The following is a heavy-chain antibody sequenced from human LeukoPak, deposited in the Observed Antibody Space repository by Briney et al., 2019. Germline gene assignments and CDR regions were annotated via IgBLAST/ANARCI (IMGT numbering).Heavy chain of an antibody. Sequence: GGSLRLSCAASGFTFSNYWMHWVRQAPGKGLVWVSRLDTDGSDTSYADSVKGRFTISRDNSKNTLYLQMNSLRAEDTAVYYCAKDQWIEQMLGSHCDYWGQGTLVTVSS. J-gene: IGHJ4*02. CDR1: GFTFSNYW. D-gene: IGHD5-12*01. V-gene: IGHV3-74*01. CDR3: AKDQWIEQMLGSHCDY. CDR2: LDTDGSDT.